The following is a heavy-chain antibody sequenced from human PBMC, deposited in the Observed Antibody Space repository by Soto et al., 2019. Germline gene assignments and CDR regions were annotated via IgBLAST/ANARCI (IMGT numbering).Heavy chain of an antibody. V-gene: IGHV3-23*01. Sequence: EVQLLESGGGLVQPGGSLRLSCAASGFTFSSYAMSWVRQAPGKGLEWVSAISGSGGSTYYADSVKGRFTISRDNSKNTLYLQMNSLRAEDTAVYYCVKERPGIAARRSGYFDYWGQGTLVTVSS. J-gene: IGHJ4*02. CDR3: VKERPGIAARRSGYFDY. CDR1: GFTFSSYA. D-gene: IGHD6-6*01. CDR2: ISGSGGST.